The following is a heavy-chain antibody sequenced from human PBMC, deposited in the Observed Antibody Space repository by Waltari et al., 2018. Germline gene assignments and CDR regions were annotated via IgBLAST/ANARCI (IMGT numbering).Heavy chain of an antibody. CDR2: IWSDGNDK. D-gene: IGHD3-22*01. CDR3: AKDYDSSGYYPPQSGYFDY. CDR1: GFSFSTYG. Sequence: QVQLVESGGGVVQPGRSLRLSCAASGFSFSTYGMRWVRQAPGKGLEWVAHIWSDGNDKYYADSVTGRFTISRDNSKNTLYLQMNSLRAEDTAVYYCAKDYDSSGYYPPQSGYFDYWGQGTLVIVSS. J-gene: IGHJ4*02. V-gene: IGHV3-33*06.